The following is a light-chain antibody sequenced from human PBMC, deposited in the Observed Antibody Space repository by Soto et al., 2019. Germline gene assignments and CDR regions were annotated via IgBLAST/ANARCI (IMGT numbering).Light chain of an antibody. CDR2: GAS. Sequence: EVVLTQSPGTLSLSPGERATLSCRASQSVSSTYLAWYQHKPGQAPRLLMYGASRRATGIPDRFSGSGSGTDFTLTSSRLEPEDFAVYYCQQYGSSPLMYTFGQGTKLEIK. J-gene: IGKJ2*01. CDR3: QQYGSSPLMYT. V-gene: IGKV3-20*01. CDR1: QSVSSTY.